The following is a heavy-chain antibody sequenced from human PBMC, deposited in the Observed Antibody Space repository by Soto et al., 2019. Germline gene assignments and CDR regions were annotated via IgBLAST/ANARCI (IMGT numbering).Heavy chain of an antibody. Sequence: GESLKISCQTSGYAFANYWIGWVRQMPGKGLEWMGIVFPGDSDTRESPFFKGQVTISVDRSINTAYLQWRSLKASDTAVYYCAGETNWGSFLGSWFDPWGQGTLVTVSS. CDR2: VFPGDSDT. CDR1: GYAFANYW. CDR3: AGETNWGSFLGSWFDP. D-gene: IGHD3-16*01. J-gene: IGHJ5*02. V-gene: IGHV5-51*01.